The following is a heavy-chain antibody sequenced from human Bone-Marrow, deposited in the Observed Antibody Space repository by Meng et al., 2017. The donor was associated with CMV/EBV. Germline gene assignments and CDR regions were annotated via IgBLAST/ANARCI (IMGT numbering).Heavy chain of an antibody. D-gene: IGHD6-6*01. CDR3: ARGLRYSSPYNWFDP. V-gene: IGHV1-2*02. CDR1: GYTFTGYY. CDR2: INPNSGGT. Sequence: ASVKVSCKASGYTFTGYYMHWVRQAPGQGLEWMGWINPNSGGTNYAQKFQGRVTMTRDTSISTAYMELSRLRSDDTAVYYCARGLRYSSPYNWFDPWGQGTLVTVS. J-gene: IGHJ5*02.